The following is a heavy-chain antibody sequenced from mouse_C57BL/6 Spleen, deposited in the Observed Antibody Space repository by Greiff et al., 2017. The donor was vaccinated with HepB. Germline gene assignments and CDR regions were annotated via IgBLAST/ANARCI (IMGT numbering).Heavy chain of an antibody. CDR1: GFSLTSYG. Sequence: VQLQQSGPGLVQPSQSLSITCTVSGFSLTSYGVHWVRQSPGKGLEWLGVIWSGGSTDYNAAFISRLSISKDNSKSQFFFKMNSLQADDTAIYYCASPYGSSYDWYFDVWGTGTTVTVSS. CDR2: IWSGGST. J-gene: IGHJ1*03. V-gene: IGHV2-2*01. D-gene: IGHD1-1*01. CDR3: ASPYGSSYDWYFDV.